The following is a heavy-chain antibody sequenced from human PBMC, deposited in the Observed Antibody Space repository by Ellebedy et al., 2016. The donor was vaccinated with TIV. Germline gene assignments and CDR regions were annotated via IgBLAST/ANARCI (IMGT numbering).Heavy chain of an antibody. CDR1: GGTFSTYA. CDR3: VRDASSSAWYSGTDV. Sequence: AASVKVSCKASGGTFSTYAISWVRQAPGQGLEWMGGIIPIFGAPNYAQKWQDRVTITADESTSTVYMELGRLRSEDSAVYYCVRDASSSAWYSGTDVWGQGTTVTVSS. CDR2: IIPIFGAP. V-gene: IGHV1-69*13. J-gene: IGHJ6*02.